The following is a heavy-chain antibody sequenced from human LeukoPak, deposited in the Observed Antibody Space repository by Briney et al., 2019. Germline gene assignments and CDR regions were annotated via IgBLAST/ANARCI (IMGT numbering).Heavy chain of an antibody. CDR1: GFTVSSNY. CDR2: IFSGGST. V-gene: IGHV3-66*01. J-gene: IGHJ1*01. CDR3: ARDGGSSAWFEYFQH. D-gene: IGHD6-19*01. Sequence: PGGSLRLSCAASGFTVSSNYMSWVRQAPGKGLEWVSVIFSGGSTYYTDSVKGRFTISRDNSKNMLYLQMDSLRAEDTAVYYCARDGGSSAWFEYFQHWGQGTLIIVSS.